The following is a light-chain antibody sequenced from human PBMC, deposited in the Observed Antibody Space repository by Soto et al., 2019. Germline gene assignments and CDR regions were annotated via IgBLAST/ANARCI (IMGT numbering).Light chain of an antibody. Sequence: QSVLTQPPSASGSPGQSVTISCTGTSSDVGSYNYVSWYQQHPGKAPKLMIYEVTKRPSGVPDRFSGSKSGSTASLTVSGLQADDEADYYCSSYAGSNNKVFGTGTKVTVL. J-gene: IGLJ1*01. CDR2: EVT. CDR1: SSDVGSYNY. CDR3: SSYAGSNNKV. V-gene: IGLV2-8*01.